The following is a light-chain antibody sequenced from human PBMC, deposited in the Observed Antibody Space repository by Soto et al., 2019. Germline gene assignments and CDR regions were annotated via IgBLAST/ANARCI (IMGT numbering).Light chain of an antibody. V-gene: IGKV3-11*01. CDR2: DAS. J-gene: IGKJ5*01. CDR3: QQRSNWPT. CDR1: QSVSSN. Sequence: EIGLTQSPATLSLSPGERATLSFRASQSVSSNLAWYQQKPGQAPRLLIYDASTRATVIPARFSGSGSGTEFTLTISSLEPEDFAVYYCQQRSNWPTFGQGTRLEIK.